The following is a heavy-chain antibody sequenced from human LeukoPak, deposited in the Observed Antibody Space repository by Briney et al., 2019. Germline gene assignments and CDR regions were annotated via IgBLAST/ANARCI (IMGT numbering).Heavy chain of an antibody. CDR3: ARANCSSTSCYTSGPITDAFDI. D-gene: IGHD2-2*02. CDR2: IIPIFGTA. Sequence: ASVKVSCKASGGTFSSYAISWVRQAPGQGLEWMGGIIPIFGTANDAQKFQGRVTITADESTSTAYMELSSLRSEDTAVYYCARANCSSTSCYTSGPITDAFDIWGQGTMVTVSS. J-gene: IGHJ3*02. CDR1: GGTFSSYA. V-gene: IGHV1-69*13.